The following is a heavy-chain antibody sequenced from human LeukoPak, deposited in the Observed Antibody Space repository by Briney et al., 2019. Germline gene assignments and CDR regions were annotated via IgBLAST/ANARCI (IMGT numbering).Heavy chain of an antibody. CDR1: GGSISSSSYY. Sequence: SETLPLTCTVSGGSISSSSYYWGWIRQPPGKGLEWIGSIYYSGSTYYNPSLKSRVTISVDTSKNQFSLKLSSVTAADTAVYYCGRRLTRFVFDYWGQGTLVTVSS. CDR3: GRRLTRFVFDY. V-gene: IGHV4-39*01. CDR2: IYYSGST. J-gene: IGHJ4*02. D-gene: IGHD3-16*01.